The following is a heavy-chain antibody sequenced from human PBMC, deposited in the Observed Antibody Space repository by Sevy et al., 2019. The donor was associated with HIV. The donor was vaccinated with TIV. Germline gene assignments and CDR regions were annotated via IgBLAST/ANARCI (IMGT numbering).Heavy chain of an antibody. Sequence: GGSLRLSCAASGFTFSSYAMSWVRQAPGKGLEWVSVISGSGGRTYYADSVKGRFTISRDNSKNTLYLQMNSLRAEDTAVYYCAKDHGDSSFDYWGQGTLVTVSS. CDR1: GFTFSSYA. CDR3: AKDHGDSSFDY. J-gene: IGHJ4*02. D-gene: IGHD4-17*01. CDR2: ISGSGGRT. V-gene: IGHV3-23*01.